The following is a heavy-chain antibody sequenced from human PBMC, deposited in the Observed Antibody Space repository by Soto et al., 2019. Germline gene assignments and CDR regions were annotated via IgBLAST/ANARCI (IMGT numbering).Heavy chain of an antibody. CDR2: IYYSGST. J-gene: IGHJ5*02. D-gene: IGHD6-13*01. V-gene: IGHV4-30-4*01. CDR1: GGSISSGDYY. CDR3: AREGIAAAGTYWFDP. Sequence: NPSETLSLTCTVSGGSISSGDYYWSWIRQPPGKGLEWIGYIYYSGSTYYNPSLKSRVTISVDTSKNQFSLKLSSVTAADTAVYYCAREGIAAAGTYWFDPWGQGTLVTVSS.